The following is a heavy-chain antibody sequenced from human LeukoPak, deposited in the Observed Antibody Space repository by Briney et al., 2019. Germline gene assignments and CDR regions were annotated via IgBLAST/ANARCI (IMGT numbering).Heavy chain of an antibody. Sequence: GGSLRLSCAASGFTFSSYSMNWVRQAPGKGLEWVSSISSSSSYIYYADSVKGRFTISRDNAKNSLYLQMNSLRSDDTAVYYCAREVVDYYDSSGPFDIWGQGTMVTVSS. V-gene: IGHV3-21*04. CDR2: ISSSSSYI. CDR1: GFTFSSYS. D-gene: IGHD3-22*01. CDR3: AREVVDYYDSSGPFDI. J-gene: IGHJ3*02.